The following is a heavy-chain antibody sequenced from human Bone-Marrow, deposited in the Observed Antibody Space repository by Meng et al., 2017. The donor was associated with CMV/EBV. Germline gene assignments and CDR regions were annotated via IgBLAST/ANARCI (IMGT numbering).Heavy chain of an antibody. CDR1: GGTLSSDG. CDR2: IIPIFGTT. D-gene: IGHD6-13*01. Sequence: SVKVSCKASGGTLSSDGISWVRQAPGQGLEWMGGIIPIFGTTNYQQKFLGRISISTDEPMTTVYMELSSLISEDTAVYYGAREANRPTYSRSWPSDGMDVWGQGTTVTVSS. V-gene: IGHV1-69*05. CDR3: AREANRPTYSRSWPSDGMDV. J-gene: IGHJ6*02.